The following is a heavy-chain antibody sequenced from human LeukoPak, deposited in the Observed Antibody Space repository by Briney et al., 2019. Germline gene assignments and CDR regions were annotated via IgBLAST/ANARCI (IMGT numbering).Heavy chain of an antibody. D-gene: IGHD3-3*01. CDR2: ITTGGAP. CDR1: GFTLSSYA. J-gene: IGHJ4*02. Sequence: GALRLSCAASGFTLSSYAMSWVRQPPGKGLEWVSAITTGGAPYYVDSVKGRFTISRDNSKNTLYLQMNSLRAEDTAVYYCAKCGHDFWSGYYYWGQGTLVTVSS. V-gene: IGHV3-23*01. CDR3: AKCGHDFWSGYYY.